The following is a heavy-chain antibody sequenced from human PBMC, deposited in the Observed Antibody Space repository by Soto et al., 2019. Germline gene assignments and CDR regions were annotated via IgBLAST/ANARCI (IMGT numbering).Heavy chain of an antibody. D-gene: IGHD2-15*01. J-gene: IGHJ4*02. CDR2: IYYSGST. CDR1: GGSISSYY. V-gene: IGHV4-59*08. CDR3: ARLEMVVAAYDY. Sequence: SETLSLTCTVSGGSISSYYWSWIRQPPGKGLEWIGYIYYSGSTNYNPSLKSRVTISVDTSKNQFSLKLSSVAAADTAVYYCARLEMVVAAYDYWGQGTLVTVS.